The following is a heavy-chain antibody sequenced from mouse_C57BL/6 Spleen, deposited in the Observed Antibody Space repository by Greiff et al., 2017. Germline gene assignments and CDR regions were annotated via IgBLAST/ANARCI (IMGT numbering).Heavy chain of an antibody. J-gene: IGHJ2*01. Sequence: EVQRVESGGGLVKPGGSLKLSCAASGFTFSDYGMPWVRQAPEKGLEWVAYLSSGSSTIYYADTVKGRFTISRDNAKNTLFLQMTSLRSEDTAMYYCARDVGRYYFDYWGQGTTLTVSS. CDR2: LSSGSSTI. D-gene: IGHD4-1*01. V-gene: IGHV5-17*01. CDR3: ARDVGRYYFDY. CDR1: GFTFSDYG.